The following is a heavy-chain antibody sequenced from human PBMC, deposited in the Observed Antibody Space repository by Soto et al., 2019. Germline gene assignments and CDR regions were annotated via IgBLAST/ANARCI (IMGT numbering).Heavy chain of an antibody. J-gene: IGHJ4*02. CDR2: IKSKTDGGTT. CDR1: GFTFSNAW. Sequence: PGGSLRLSCAASGFTFSNAWMNWVRQAPGKGLEWVGRIKSKTDGGTTDYAAPVKGRFTISRDDSKNTLYLQMNSLKTEDTAVYYCNTESYDILTRPYDYWGQGTLVTVSS. D-gene: IGHD3-9*01. CDR3: NTESYDILTRPYDY. V-gene: IGHV3-15*07.